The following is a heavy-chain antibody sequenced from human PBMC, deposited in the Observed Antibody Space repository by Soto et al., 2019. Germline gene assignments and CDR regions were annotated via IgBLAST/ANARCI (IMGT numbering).Heavy chain of an antibody. D-gene: IGHD7-27*01. J-gene: IGHJ5*02. CDR2: IYYSGST. Sequence: SETLSLTCTVSGGSISSSSYYWGWIRQPPGKGLEWIGSIYYSGSTYYNPSLKSRVTISVDTSKNQFSLKLSSVTAADTAVYYCARHHWGIEVLFDPWGQGTLVTVSS. CDR3: ARHHWGIEVLFDP. V-gene: IGHV4-39*01. CDR1: GGSISSSSYY.